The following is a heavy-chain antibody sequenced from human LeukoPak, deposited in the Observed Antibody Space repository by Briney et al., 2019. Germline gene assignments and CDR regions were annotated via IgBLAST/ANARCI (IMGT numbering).Heavy chain of an antibody. CDR2: VNSDGSTT. Sequence: GGSLRLSCAASGFTFSAYWMHWVRQAPGKGLVWVSRVNSDGSTTSYADSVKGRFTISGDNAKNTLYLQMNSLRAEDTAVYYCARERHDSSGYNWFDPWGQGTLVTVSS. CDR1: GFTFSAYW. J-gene: IGHJ5*02. V-gene: IGHV3-74*01. D-gene: IGHD3-22*01. CDR3: ARERHDSSGYNWFDP.